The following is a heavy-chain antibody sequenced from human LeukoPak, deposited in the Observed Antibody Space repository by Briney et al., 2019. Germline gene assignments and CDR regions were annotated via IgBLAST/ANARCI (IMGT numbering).Heavy chain of an antibody. J-gene: IGHJ4*02. Sequence: SETLSLTCTVSGGSISSGSYYWSWIRQPAGKGLEWIGRIYTSGSTNYNPSLKSRVTISVDTSKNQFSLKLSSVTAADTAVYYCAKALDDGGNPWEYYFDYWGQGTLVTVSS. CDR1: GGSISSGSYY. CDR2: IYTSGST. D-gene: IGHD4-23*01. V-gene: IGHV4-61*02. CDR3: AKALDDGGNPWEYYFDY.